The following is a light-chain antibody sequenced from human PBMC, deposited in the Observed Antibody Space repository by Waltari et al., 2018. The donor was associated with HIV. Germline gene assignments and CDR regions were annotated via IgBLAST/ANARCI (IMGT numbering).Light chain of an antibody. V-gene: IGLV2-14*03. CDR2: AGS. Sequence: QSALTQPASVSGSPGQSITISCTGASSDIGGFDYVAWYQQHPGQVPKLIINAGSYRPSGVSNRSPGSKAGITAPRSISGLQAEDEAVYYGSSYSRSSTLVLFGGGTKLTVL. CDR1: SSDIGGFDY. J-gene: IGLJ2*01. CDR3: SSYSRSSTLVL.